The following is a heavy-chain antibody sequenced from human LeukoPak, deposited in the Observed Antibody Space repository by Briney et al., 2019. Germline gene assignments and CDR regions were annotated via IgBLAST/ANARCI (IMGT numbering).Heavy chain of an antibody. Sequence: GGSLRLSCAASGFSFSNYNMNWARLAPGKGLEWVSSITSSGGHIFYADSVKGRFTISRDNADNSLYLQMNSLRAEDTVVYFCARDPYSGAYGSDYYYYMDVWGKGTTVTVSS. J-gene: IGHJ6*03. CDR3: ARDPYSGAYGSDYYYYMDV. CDR1: GFSFSNYN. V-gene: IGHV3-21*01. D-gene: IGHD1-26*01. CDR2: ITSSGGHI.